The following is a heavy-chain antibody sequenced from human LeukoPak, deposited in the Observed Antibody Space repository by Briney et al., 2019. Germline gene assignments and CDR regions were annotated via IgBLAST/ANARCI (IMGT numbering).Heavy chain of an antibody. CDR2: IYYSGST. D-gene: IGHD5-24*01. CDR3: VRRSRDVTTGAFDI. J-gene: IGHJ3*02. V-gene: IGHV4-39*01. Sequence: SETLSLTCTVSGASISSSGYYWVWIRPPPGKGLEWIGTIYYSGSTYYNPSLKSRVTTSVDTSKNQFSLKLRSVTAADTAVFYCVRRSRDVTTGAFDIWGQGTMVTVSS. CDR1: GASISSSGYY.